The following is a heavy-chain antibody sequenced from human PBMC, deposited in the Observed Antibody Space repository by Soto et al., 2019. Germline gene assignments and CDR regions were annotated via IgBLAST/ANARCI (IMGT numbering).Heavy chain of an antibody. CDR3: ARGGRCSGGSCYHIGHYYGMGV. CDR2: INPSGGST. Sequence: QVQLVQSGAEVKKPGASVKVSCKASGYTFTSYYMHWVRQAPGQGLEWMGIINPSGGSTSYAQKYQRRLTKTRYTSTSTVYIEQSSLRYEDTAVYYCARGGRCSGGSCYHIGHYYGMGVWGQGTTVTVSS. V-gene: IGHV1-46*03. CDR1: GYTFTSYY. J-gene: IGHJ6*02. D-gene: IGHD2-15*01.